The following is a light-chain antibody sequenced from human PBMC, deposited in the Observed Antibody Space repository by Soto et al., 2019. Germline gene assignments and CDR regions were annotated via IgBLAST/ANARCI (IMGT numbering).Light chain of an antibody. Sequence: EIVLPQSPDTLSLSPGERVTLSCRATQSVPKSYLAWFQQKPGQAPRLLIHGASYRATGTPDRFSGSGSGTDFSLTTSRLEPEGVEVYYCQQYGATAGTCGQGTKLDIK. J-gene: IGKJ1*01. CDR2: GAS. V-gene: IGKV3-20*01. CDR3: QQYGATAGT. CDR1: QSVPKSY.